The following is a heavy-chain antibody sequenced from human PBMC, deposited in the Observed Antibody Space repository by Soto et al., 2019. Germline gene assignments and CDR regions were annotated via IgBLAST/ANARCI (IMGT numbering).Heavy chain of an antibody. CDR3: ATNRLGYCSGGSCYFAFDI. D-gene: IGHD2-15*01. CDR2: FDPEDGET. J-gene: IGHJ3*02. CDR1: GYTLTELS. Sequence: GASVKVSCKVSGYTLTELSMHWVRQAPGKGLEWMGGFDPEDGETIYAQKFQGRVTMTDDTSTDTAYMELSSLRSEDTAVYYCATNRLGYCSGGSCYFAFDIWGQGTMVTVSS. V-gene: IGHV1-24*01.